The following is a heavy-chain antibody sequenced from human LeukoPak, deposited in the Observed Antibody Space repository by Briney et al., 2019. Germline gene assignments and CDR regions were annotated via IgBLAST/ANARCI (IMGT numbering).Heavy chain of an antibody. D-gene: IGHD3-22*01. CDR1: GYSISSGYY. CDR2: IYHSGST. Sequence: PSETLSLTCAVSGYSISSGYYWGWIRQPPGKGLEWIGSIYHSGSTYYNPSLKSRVTISVDTSKNRFSLKLSSVTAADTAVYYCARRPDSSGYQYYFDYWGQGTLVTVSS. V-gene: IGHV4-38-2*01. CDR3: ARRPDSSGYQYYFDY. J-gene: IGHJ4*02.